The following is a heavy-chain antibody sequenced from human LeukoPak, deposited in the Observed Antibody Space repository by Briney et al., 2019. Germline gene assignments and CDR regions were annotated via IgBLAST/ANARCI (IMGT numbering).Heavy chain of an antibody. CDR3: ARRPKGYDSSGYYLN. D-gene: IGHD3-22*01. CDR1: GGSFSGYY. Sequence: SETLSLTCAVYGGSFSGYYWSWIRQPPGKGLEWIGEINHSGSTNYNPSLKSRVTISVDTSKNQFSLKLSSVTAADTAVYYCARRPKGYDSSGYYLNWGQGTLVTVSS. V-gene: IGHV4-34*01. CDR2: INHSGST. J-gene: IGHJ4*02.